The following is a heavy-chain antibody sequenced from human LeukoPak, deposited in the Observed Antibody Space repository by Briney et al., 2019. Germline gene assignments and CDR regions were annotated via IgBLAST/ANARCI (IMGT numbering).Heavy chain of an antibody. CDR1: GYTFTGYY. CDR2: IIPIFGTA. Sequence: SVKVSCKASGYTFTGYYLHWVRQAPGQGLEWMGGIIPIFGTANYAQKFQGRVTITADKSTSTAYMELSSLRSEDTAVYYCARAHSSGWWLSDYWGQGTLVTVSS. D-gene: IGHD6-19*01. CDR3: ARAHSSGWWLSDY. V-gene: IGHV1-69*06. J-gene: IGHJ4*02.